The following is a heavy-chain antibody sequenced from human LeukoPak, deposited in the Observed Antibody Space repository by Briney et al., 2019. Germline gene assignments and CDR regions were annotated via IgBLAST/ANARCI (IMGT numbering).Heavy chain of an antibody. CDR1: GFTFSSYG. Sequence: GGSLRLSCAASGFTFSSYGMHWVRQAPGKGLEWVAVISYDGSNKYFADSVKGRFTISRDNSKNTLHLQMNSLRAEDTAVYSCAKDTNRGTYFGLFDSWGQGTLVTVSS. J-gene: IGHJ4*02. D-gene: IGHD1-26*01. CDR2: ISYDGSNK. V-gene: IGHV3-30*18. CDR3: AKDTNRGTYFGLFDS.